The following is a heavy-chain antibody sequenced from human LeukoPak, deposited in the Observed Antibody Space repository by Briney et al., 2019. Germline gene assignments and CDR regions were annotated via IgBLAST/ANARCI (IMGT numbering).Heavy chain of an antibody. D-gene: IGHD3-10*01. V-gene: IGHV4-59*01. CDR1: GGPISSYH. CDR2: IYYSGST. Sequence: SETLSLTCTVSGGPISSYHWSWIRQPPGKGLEWIGYIYYSGSTNYNPSLKSRVTISVDTSKNQFSLKLSSVTAADTAVYYCARVRGWFDPWGQGTLVTVSS. CDR3: ARVRGWFDP. J-gene: IGHJ5*02.